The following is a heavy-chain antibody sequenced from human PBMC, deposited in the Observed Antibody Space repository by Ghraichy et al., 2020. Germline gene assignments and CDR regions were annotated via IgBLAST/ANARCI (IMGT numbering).Heavy chain of an antibody. V-gene: IGHV3-30-3*01. CDR3: ARALTWDYDYVWGSPGVDY. D-gene: IGHD3-16*01. Sequence: GESLNISCAASGFTFSSYAMHWVRQAPGKGLEWVAVISYDGSNKYYADSVKGRFTISRDNSKNTLYLQMNSLRAEDTAVYYCARALTWDYDYVWGSPGVDYWGQGTLVTVSS. CDR1: GFTFSSYA. CDR2: ISYDGSNK. J-gene: IGHJ4*02.